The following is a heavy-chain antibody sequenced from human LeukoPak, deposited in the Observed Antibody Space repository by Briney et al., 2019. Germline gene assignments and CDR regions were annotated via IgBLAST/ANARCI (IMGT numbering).Heavy chain of an antibody. CDR1: GFTFSNLW. CDR2: IYTDGSFT. D-gene: IGHD3-10*01. CDR3: TRVTSGAYFDY. V-gene: IGHV3-74*01. Sequence: PGGSLRLSCAASGFTFSNLWMHWVRQAPGKGLGWVSRIYTDGSFTTYADSVKGRFTISRDNAKNTLYLQMNSLRVEDTAVYYCTRVTSGAYFDYWGQGTLVTVSS. J-gene: IGHJ4*02.